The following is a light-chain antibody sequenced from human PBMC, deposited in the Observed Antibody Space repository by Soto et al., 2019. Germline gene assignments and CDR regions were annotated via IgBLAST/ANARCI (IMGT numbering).Light chain of an antibody. J-gene: IGKJ4*01. CDR2: AAS. Sequence: DIQMTQSPSSLSASVGERVTITCRATQSITNYLNWYQHKPGTGPKLLIYAASSLQSGVPSRFTGSGSGRDFSLTISNLQPEDFATYYCQQSYSPSLTFCGGTKVEI. CDR3: QQSYSPSLT. V-gene: IGKV1-39*01. CDR1: QSITNY.